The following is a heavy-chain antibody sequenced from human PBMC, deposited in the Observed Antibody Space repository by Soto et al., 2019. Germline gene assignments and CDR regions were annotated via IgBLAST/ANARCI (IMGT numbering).Heavy chain of an antibody. CDR3: ARSALNCSSTSCYADYYYYYMDV. J-gene: IGHJ6*03. Sequence: ASVTVSCKASGYTFTGYYMHWVRQAPGQGLEWMGWINPNSGGTNYAQKFQGWVTMTRDTSISTAYMELSRLRSDDTAVYYCARSALNCSSTSCYADYYYYYMDVWGKGTTVTVS. CDR1: GYTFTGYY. V-gene: IGHV1-2*04. CDR2: INPNSGGT. D-gene: IGHD2-2*01.